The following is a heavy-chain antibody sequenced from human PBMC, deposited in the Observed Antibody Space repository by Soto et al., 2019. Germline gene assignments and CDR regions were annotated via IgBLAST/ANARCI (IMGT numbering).Heavy chain of an antibody. CDR3: ARSFGYDILTGYVPVFDY. Sequence: SETLSLTCTGSGGSISSYYWSWIRQPPGKGLEWIGYIYYSGSTNYNPSLKSRVTISVDTSKNQFSLKLSSVTAADTAVYYCARSFGYDILTGYVPVFDYWGQGTLVTVSS. V-gene: IGHV4-59*01. D-gene: IGHD3-9*01. CDR2: IYYSGST. J-gene: IGHJ4*02. CDR1: GGSISSYY.